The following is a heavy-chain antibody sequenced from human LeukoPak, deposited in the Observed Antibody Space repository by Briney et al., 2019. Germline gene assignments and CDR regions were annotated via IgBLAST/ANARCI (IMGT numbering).Heavy chain of an antibody. CDR3: ARGGSSWYYY. D-gene: IGHD6-13*01. Sequence: PGGSLRLSCAASGFTFSNHWMSWVRQAPGKGLEWVANIKQDGSEKYYVDSAKGRFTISRDNAKNSLYLQMNSLRAEDTAVYYCARGGSSWYYYWGQGTLVTVSS. CDR2: IKQDGSEK. J-gene: IGHJ4*02. V-gene: IGHV3-7*05. CDR1: GFTFSNHW.